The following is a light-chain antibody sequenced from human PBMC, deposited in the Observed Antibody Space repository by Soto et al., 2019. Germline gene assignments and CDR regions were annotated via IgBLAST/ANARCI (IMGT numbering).Light chain of an antibody. J-gene: IGLJ1*01. CDR2: DVS. CDR3: SSFTGNHNYV. V-gene: IGLV2-14*01. Sequence: QSALTQPASVSGSPGQSITISCTGTSSDVGGYSYVSWFQQHPGKVPRLMIYDVSNRPSGVSNRFSGSKSGNTASLTISGLQAEDEADYYRSSFTGNHNYVFGSGTKLTVL. CDR1: SSDVGGYSY.